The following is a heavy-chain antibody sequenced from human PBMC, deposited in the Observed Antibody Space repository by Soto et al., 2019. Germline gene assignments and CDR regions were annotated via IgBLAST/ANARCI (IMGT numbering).Heavy chain of an antibody. D-gene: IGHD3-10*01. CDR3: ASSGYYGSGSYTDAFDI. CDR2: INPNSGGT. CDR1: GYTFTGYY. Sequence: QVQLVRSGAEVKKPGASVKVSCKASGYTFTGYYMHWVRQAPGQGLEWMGWINPNSGGTNYAQKFQGWVTMTRDTSISTAYMELSRLRSDDTAVYYCASSGYYGSGSYTDAFDIWGQGTMVTVSS. V-gene: IGHV1-2*04. J-gene: IGHJ3*02.